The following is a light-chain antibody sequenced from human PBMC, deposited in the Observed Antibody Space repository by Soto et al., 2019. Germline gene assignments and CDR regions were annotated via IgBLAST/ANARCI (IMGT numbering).Light chain of an antibody. J-gene: IGKJ5*01. Sequence: ELVLTQSTGTLSLSPGERATLSCRASQSVSSSYLAWYQQKPGQAHRLLIYGAANRATGIPDRFSGSGSGTDFTLTISRLEPEDFAVYYCQQYGSSPPAITFGQGTRLEIK. CDR2: GAA. CDR1: QSVSSSY. V-gene: IGKV3-20*01. CDR3: QQYGSSPPAIT.